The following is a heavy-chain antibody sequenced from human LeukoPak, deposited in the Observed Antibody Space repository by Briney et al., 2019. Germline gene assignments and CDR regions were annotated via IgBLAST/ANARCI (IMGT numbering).Heavy chain of an antibody. CDR2: ITHSGSS. D-gene: IGHD3-16*01. J-gene: IGHJ4*02. V-gene: IGHV4-34*01. Sequence: SETLSLTCAVTGVSFSDSYWSWIRQPPGKGLEWIGEITHSGSSKYNASLKTRVTISVDTSTNQFSLRMNSVTAADTAVYYCVRGIRSWGRKVLDHWGLGTLVTVSS. CDR3: VRGIRSWGRKVLDH. CDR1: GVSFSDSY.